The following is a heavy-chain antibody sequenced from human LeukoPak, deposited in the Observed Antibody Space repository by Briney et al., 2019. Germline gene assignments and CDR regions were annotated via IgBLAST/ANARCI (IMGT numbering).Heavy chain of an antibody. D-gene: IGHD6-13*01. V-gene: IGHV1-46*01. CDR3: ATGLAAADLFDY. CDR2: IYPRDGST. Sequence: ASVKVSCKASGYTFTNNYLHWVRQAPGQGLEWMGMIYPRDGSTSYAQNFQGRVTVTRDTSTTTVHMELRGLRSEDTAVYYCATGLAAADLFDYWGQGTLVTVSS. J-gene: IGHJ4*02. CDR1: GYTFTNNY.